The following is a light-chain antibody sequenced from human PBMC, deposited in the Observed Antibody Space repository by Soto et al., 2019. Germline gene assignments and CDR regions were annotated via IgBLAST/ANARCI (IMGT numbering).Light chain of an antibody. CDR2: SNN. V-gene: IGLV1-44*01. CDR3: ATWGDSLNGHVV. J-gene: IGLJ2*01. Sequence: QSVLSQPPSASGTPGQRVTISCSGSRSNIGSNTVNWYQQLPGTAPKLLMYSNNQRPSGVSDRFSGSKSGTSASLAVRGLQSEDEADYYCATWGDSLNGHVVFGGGTKLTVL. CDR1: RSNIGSNT.